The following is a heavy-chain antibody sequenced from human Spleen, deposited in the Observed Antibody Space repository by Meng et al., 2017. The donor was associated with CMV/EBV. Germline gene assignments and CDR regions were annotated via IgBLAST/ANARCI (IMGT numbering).Heavy chain of an antibody. D-gene: IGHD6-13*01. CDR3: ARDSSWPDLYFDL. CDR1: GYTFPGYY. Sequence: QVRLWTSGAEVTNPGASVKVSCKASGYTFPGYYRHWVRQAPGQGLEWMGWINPNSGGTNYAQKFQGRVTMTRDTSISTAYMELSRLRSDDTAVYYCARDSSWPDLYFDLWGRGTLVTVSS. CDR2: INPNSGGT. V-gene: IGHV1-2*02. J-gene: IGHJ2*01.